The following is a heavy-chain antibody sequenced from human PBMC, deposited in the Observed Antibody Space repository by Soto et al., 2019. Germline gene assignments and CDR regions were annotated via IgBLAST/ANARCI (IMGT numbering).Heavy chain of an antibody. CDR1: GYTFTSYG. CDR2: ISAYNGNT. V-gene: IGHV1-18*01. D-gene: IGHD3-10*01. J-gene: IGHJ6*02. Sequence: ASVKVSCKASGYTFTSYGISWVRQAPGQGLEWMGWISAYNGNTNYAQKLQGRVTMTTDTSTSTAYMELRSLRSDDTAVYYCARDGPTRGFGELLLGYSGMDVWGQGTTVTVSS. CDR3: ARDGPTRGFGELLLGYSGMDV.